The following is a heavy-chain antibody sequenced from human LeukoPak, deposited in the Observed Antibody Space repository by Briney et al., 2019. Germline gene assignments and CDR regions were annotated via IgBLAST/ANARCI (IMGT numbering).Heavy chain of an antibody. Sequence: GEALKISCKGSGYSFTSYWIGWVRQMPGKGLEWMGIIYPGDSDTRYSPSFQGQVTISADKSISTAYLQWSSLKASETAMYYCARQNYYDSSGYYGLYTFDIWGQGTMVTVSS. CDR2: IYPGDSDT. J-gene: IGHJ3*02. V-gene: IGHV5-51*01. D-gene: IGHD3-22*01. CDR3: ARQNYYDSSGYYGLYTFDI. CDR1: GYSFTSYW.